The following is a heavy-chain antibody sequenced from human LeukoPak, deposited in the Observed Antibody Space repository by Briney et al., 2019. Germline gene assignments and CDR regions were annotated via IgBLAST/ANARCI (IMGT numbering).Heavy chain of an antibody. CDR2: VYPGDSDT. CDR3: ARGGDGYTGWTGAVIDY. V-gene: IGHV5-51*01. Sequence: KVGESLKISCQGSGYSFTDYGIGWVRPMPGKGLEWMGFVYPGDSDTRYSASFQGRVTISADKSISTAYLQWSSLKASDAAMYYCARGGDGYTGWTGAVIDYWGQGTLVTVSS. CDR1: GYSFTDYG. D-gene: IGHD5-24*01. J-gene: IGHJ4*02.